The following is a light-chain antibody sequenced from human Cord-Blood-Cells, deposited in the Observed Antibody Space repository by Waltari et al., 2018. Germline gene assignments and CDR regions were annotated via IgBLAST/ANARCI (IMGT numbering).Light chain of an antibody. Sequence: DIQMTQSPSTLSASVGDRVTITCRASQSISSWLAWYQQKPGKAPKLLIYKASSLESGVPSRFSGSGSGTEFTLTISSLQPDDCATYYCQQYNSYSLTFGPGTKVDIK. CDR1: QSISSW. CDR3: QQYNSYSLT. V-gene: IGKV1-5*03. CDR2: KAS. J-gene: IGKJ3*01.